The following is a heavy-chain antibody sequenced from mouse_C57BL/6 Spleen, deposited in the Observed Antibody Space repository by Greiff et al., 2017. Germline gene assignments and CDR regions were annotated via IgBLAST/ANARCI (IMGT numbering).Heavy chain of an antibody. CDR2: INYDGSST. CDR1: GFTFSDYY. Sequence: EVQLVESEGGLVQPGSSMKLSCTASGFTFSDYYMAWVRQVPEKGLEWVANINYDGSSTYYLDSLKSRFIISRDNAKNILYLQMSSLKSEDTATYYCARVLDYFDYWGQGTTLTVSS. V-gene: IGHV5-16*01. J-gene: IGHJ2*01. CDR3: ARVLDYFDY.